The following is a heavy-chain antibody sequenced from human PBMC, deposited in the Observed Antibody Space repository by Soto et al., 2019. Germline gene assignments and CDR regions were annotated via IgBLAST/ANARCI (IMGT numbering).Heavy chain of an antibody. Sequence: PSETLSLTCTVSGGSISSYYWSWIRQPPGKGLEWIGYIYYSGSTNYNPSLKSRVTISVDTSKNQFSLKLSSVTAADTAVYYCARASYAHYDSSGVFDYWGQGNLVTVS. V-gene: IGHV4-59*01. CDR3: ARASYAHYDSSGVFDY. J-gene: IGHJ4*02. CDR2: IYYSGST. D-gene: IGHD3-22*01. CDR1: GGSISSYY.